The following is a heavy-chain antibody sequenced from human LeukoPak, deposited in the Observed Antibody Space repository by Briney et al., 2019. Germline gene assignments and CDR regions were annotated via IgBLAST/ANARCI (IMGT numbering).Heavy chain of an antibody. D-gene: IGHD5-24*01. V-gene: IGHV3-21*01. CDR1: GFTLNSYS. Sequence: GGSLRLSCAASGFTLNSYSMNWVRQAPGKGLEWVSSISSSSSYIYYADSVKGRFTISRENAKNSLYLQMNRLRAEDTAVYYCARDSSGRDGYNYDFDYWGQGSLVTVSS. J-gene: IGHJ4*02. CDR3: ARDSSGRDGYNYDFDY. CDR2: ISSSSSYI.